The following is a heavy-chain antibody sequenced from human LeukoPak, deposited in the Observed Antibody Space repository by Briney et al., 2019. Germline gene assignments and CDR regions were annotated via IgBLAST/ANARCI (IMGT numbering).Heavy chain of an antibody. V-gene: IGHV1-8*01. D-gene: IGHD3-22*01. J-gene: IGHJ4*02. Sequence: ASVKVSCKASGYTLTSYDINWVRQATGQGLEWMGWMNPNSGNTGYAQKFQGRVTMTRNTSISTAYMELSSLRSEDTAVYYCARGPSPYYYDSSGYYSWGQGTLVTVSS. CDR1: GYTLTSYD. CDR2: MNPNSGNT. CDR3: ARGPSPYYYDSSGYYS.